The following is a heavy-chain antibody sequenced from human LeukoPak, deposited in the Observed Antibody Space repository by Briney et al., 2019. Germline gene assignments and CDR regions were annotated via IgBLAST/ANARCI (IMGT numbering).Heavy chain of an antibody. J-gene: IGHJ4*02. D-gene: IGHD1-26*01. CDR2: INHSGST. CDR3: ARGRGGSYYVPIYYFDY. V-gene: IGHV4-34*01. CDR1: GGSFSGYY. Sequence: SETLSLTCAVSGGSFSGYYWSWTRQPPGKGLEWIGEINHSGSTNYNPSLKSRVTISVDTSKNQFSLKLSSVTAADTAVYYCARGRGGSYYVPIYYFDYWGQGTLVTVSS.